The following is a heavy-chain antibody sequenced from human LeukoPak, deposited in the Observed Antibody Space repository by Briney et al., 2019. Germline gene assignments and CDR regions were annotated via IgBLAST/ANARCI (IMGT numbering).Heavy chain of an antibody. CDR3: AKIPFGEYTVDY. CDR1: GFTFSSYA. V-gene: IGHV3-23*01. Sequence: QPGGSLRLSCAASGFTFSSYAMSWVRQAPGKGLEWVSAISGSGGSTYYADSVKGRFTISRDNSKNTLYLQMNSLRAEDTAVYYRAKIPFGEYTVDYWGQGTLVTVSS. J-gene: IGHJ4*02. D-gene: IGHD3-10*01. CDR2: ISGSGGST.